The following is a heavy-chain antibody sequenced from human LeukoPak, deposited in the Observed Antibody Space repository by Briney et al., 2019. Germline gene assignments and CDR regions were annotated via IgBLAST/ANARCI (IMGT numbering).Heavy chain of an antibody. D-gene: IGHD3-3*01. V-gene: IGHV3-30*02. J-gene: IGHJ4*02. CDR3: ARYVFWSASNTPFDY. CDR1: GFTFSNYG. CDR2: IRHDGSNK. Sequence: GGSLRLSCAASGFTFSNYGIHWVRQAPGKGLEWVAFIRHDGSNKYYADSVKGGFTISRANSKNTLHWHLNSLVAGDRAVYYCARYVFWSASNTPFDYWGQGIRVTVSS.